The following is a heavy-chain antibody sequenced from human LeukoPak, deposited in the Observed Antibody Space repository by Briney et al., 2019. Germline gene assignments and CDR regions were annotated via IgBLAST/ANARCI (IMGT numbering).Heavy chain of an antibody. V-gene: IGHV4-61*01. CDR1: GGSVSSGSYY. J-gene: IGHJ3*02. CDR3: ARDTVVPTQWFGEHDAFDI. D-gene: IGHD3-10*01. CDR2: ICDSGST. Sequence: SETLSLTCTVSGGSVSSGSYYWSWIRQPPGKRLEWIGYICDSGSTNYNPSLKSRVTISVDTSKNQFSLKLSSVTAADTAVYYCARDTVVPTQWFGEHDAFDIWGQGTMVTVSS.